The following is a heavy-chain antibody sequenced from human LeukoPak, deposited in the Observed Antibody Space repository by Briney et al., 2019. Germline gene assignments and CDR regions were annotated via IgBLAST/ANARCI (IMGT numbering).Heavy chain of an antibody. CDR1: GGSISSISYY. V-gene: IGHV4-39*01. J-gene: IGHJ5*02. D-gene: IGHD5-24*01. Sequence: SETLSLTCTVSGGSISSISYYWGWVRHPPGRGLEWVGSMYDNGSTYYRPSRKSRVTISVDTLKNQFSLKLTSVTAADTAVYYCASHPSGRMWLQQGGWFDPWGQGTLVTVSS. CDR2: MYDNGST. CDR3: ASHPSGRMWLQQGGWFDP.